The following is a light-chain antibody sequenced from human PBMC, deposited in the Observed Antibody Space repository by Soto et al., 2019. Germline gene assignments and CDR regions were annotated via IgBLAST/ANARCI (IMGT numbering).Light chain of an antibody. V-gene: IGLV2-14*01. Sequence: QSALTQPASVSGSPGQSITISCTGTSSDVGGYNYVSWYQQHPGKAPKLMIYDVSNRPSGVSNRFSGSKSGNTASLTISGLQTEDEADYYCSSYTSSSTRVVFGGGPQLTVL. J-gene: IGLJ2*01. CDR1: SSDVGGYNY. CDR2: DVS. CDR3: SSYTSSSTRVV.